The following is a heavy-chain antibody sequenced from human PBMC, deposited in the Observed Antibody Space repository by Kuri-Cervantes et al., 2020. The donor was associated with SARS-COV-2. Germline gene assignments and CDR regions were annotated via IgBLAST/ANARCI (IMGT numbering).Heavy chain of an antibody. V-gene: IGHV3-48*01. Sequence: GESLKISCAASGFTFSTYSMNWVRQAPGKGLEWVSYISSGSSTRYYADSVKGRYTISRDHARNSLYLQMNSLRAEDTAVYYCARDPHITLIRGAYFDLWGRGTLVTVSS. CDR1: GFTFSTYS. CDR3: ARDPHITLIRGAYFDL. J-gene: IGHJ2*01. CDR2: ISSGSSTR. D-gene: IGHD3-10*01.